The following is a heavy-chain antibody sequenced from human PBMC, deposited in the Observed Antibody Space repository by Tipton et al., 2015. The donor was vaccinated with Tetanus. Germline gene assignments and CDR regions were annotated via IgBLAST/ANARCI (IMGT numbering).Heavy chain of an antibody. D-gene: IGHD4-17*01. Sequence: LRLSCTVSGGSISNDNYYWSWIRQPPGKGLEWIGYMFYSGSAYYNPSLKSRITISMDTSRNQFSLNLSSVTAADTAVYYCARGPTAPSDYWGQGTLVTVSS. V-gene: IGHV4-30-4*01. CDR1: GGSISNDNYY. J-gene: IGHJ4*02. CDR3: ARGPTAPSDY. CDR2: MFYSGSA.